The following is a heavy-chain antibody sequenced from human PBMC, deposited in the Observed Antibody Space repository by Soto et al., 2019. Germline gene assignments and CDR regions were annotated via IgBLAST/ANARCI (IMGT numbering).Heavy chain of an antibody. CDR3: AKDLGYSSGWYSYYYYGMDV. Sequence: LRLSCAASGFTFSSYGMHWVRQAPGKGLEWVAVISYDGSNKYYADSVKGRFTISRDNSKNTLYLQMNSLRAEDTAVYYCAKDLGYSSGWYSYYYYGMDVWGQGTKVTFSS. V-gene: IGHV3-30*18. D-gene: IGHD6-19*01. J-gene: IGHJ6*02. CDR2: ISYDGSNK. CDR1: GFTFSSYG.